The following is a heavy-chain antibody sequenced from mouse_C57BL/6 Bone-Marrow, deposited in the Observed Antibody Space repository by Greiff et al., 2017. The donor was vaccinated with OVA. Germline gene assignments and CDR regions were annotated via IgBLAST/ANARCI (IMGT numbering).Heavy chain of an antibody. J-gene: IGHJ2*01. D-gene: IGHD2-1*01. Sequence: DVKLQESGGDLVKPGGSLKLSCAASGFTFSSYGMSWVRQTPDKRLEWVATISSGGSYTYYPDSVKGRFTISRDNAKNTLYLQMSSLKSEDTAMYYCARHGGNYYFDYWGQGTTLTVSS. CDR2: ISSGGSYT. CDR1: GFTFSSYG. V-gene: IGHV5-6*02. CDR3: ARHGGNYYFDY.